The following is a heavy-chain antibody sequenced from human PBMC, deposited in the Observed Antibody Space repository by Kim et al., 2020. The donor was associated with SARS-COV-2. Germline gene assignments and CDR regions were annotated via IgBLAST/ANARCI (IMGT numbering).Heavy chain of an antibody. CDR1: GFTFSSYG. J-gene: IGHJ4*02. V-gene: IGHV3-33*01. CDR2: IWFDGSNK. D-gene: IGHD2-21*02. CDR3: ARELSGYCGVDCYHPLRY. Sequence: GGSLRLSCAASGFTFSSYGMHWVRQAPGKGLEWVAVIWFDGSNKYYADSVKGRFTISRDNSKNTLYLQMNSLRAEDTAVYYCARELSGYCGVDCYHPLRYCGQGTLVTVSS.